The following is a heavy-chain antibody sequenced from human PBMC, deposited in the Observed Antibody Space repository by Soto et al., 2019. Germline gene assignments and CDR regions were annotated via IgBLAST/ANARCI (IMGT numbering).Heavy chain of an antibody. J-gene: IGHJ2*01. CDR3: ARAFAGFGAYWYFDL. Sequence: SETLSLTCTVSGGSITDYYWSWIRQPPGKALEWIGYGYHSVSIHYNPSLKTRVTISVDTSENQFSLRLSSVTAADTAVYYCARAFAGFGAYWYFDLWGRGTPVTVSS. D-gene: IGHD3-16*01. CDR2: GYHSVSI. V-gene: IGHV4-59*01. CDR1: GGSITDYY.